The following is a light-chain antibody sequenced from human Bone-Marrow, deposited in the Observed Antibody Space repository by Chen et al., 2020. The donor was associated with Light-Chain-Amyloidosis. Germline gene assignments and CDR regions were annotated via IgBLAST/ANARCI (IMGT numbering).Light chain of an antibody. V-gene: IGKV3-20*01. CDR1: QTISSNY. CDR2: GSS. Sequence: EIVLTQSPGTLSLSPGEVANLSCRASQTISSNYLTWYQQKFGQAPRLLIYGSSSRATGIPDRFTGSGSVTDFTLTINRLEPEDFAMYYCQQYGTSPLTFGGGTKVEIK. CDR3: QQYGTSPLT. J-gene: IGKJ4*01.